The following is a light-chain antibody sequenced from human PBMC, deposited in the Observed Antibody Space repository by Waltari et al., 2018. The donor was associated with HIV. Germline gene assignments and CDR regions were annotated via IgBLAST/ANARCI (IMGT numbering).Light chain of an antibody. J-gene: IGLJ3*02. CDR2: STN. CDR3: SLYMGGGIWV. Sequence: QTVVTQEPSFSVSPGGTVTLTFGLSSGSVPARYCPSLYQQTPGQAPRTLIYSTNTRSSGVPDRFSGSILGNKAALTITGAQADDESVYYCSLYMGGGIWVFGGGTKLTVL. CDR1: SGSVPARYC. V-gene: IGLV8-61*01.